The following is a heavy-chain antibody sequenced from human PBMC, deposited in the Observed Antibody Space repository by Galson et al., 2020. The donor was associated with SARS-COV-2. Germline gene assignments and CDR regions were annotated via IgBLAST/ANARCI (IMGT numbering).Heavy chain of an antibody. Sequence: GESLKLSCAASGFTFSSYSMNWVRQAPGKGLEWVSYISSSSSTIYYADSVKGRFTISRDNAKNSLYLQMNSLRAEDTAVYYCARAPDYYYYYMDVWGKGTTVTISS. CDR1: GFTFSSYS. CDR3: ARAPDYYYYYMDV. V-gene: IGHV3-48*01. CDR2: ISSSSSTI. J-gene: IGHJ6*03.